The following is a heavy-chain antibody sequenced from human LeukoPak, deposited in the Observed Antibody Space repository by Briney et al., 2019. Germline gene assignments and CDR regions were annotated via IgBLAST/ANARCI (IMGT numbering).Heavy chain of an antibody. J-gene: IGHJ4*02. Sequence: PGGSLRLSCAASGFTFSSYAMSWVRQAPGKGLEWVSAISGSGGSTYYADSVKGRFTISRDNSKNTLYLQMNSLRAEDTAVYYCANNQGYYDSSGYYGNCWGEGTLVTVSS. V-gene: IGHV3-23*01. CDR2: ISGSGGST. CDR1: GFTFSSYA. D-gene: IGHD3-22*01. CDR3: ANNQGYYDSSGYYGNC.